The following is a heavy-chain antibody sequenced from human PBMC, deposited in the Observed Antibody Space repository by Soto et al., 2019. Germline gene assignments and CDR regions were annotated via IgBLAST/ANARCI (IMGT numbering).Heavy chain of an antibody. J-gene: IGHJ3*02. CDR1: VFTFSSYW. CDR3: ARDSGLYYYDSSGYYYVSQVPAAFDI. V-gene: IGHV3-7*03. Sequence: GTLRLSCAASVFTFSSYWMSWVRQAPGKGLEWVANIKQDGIEKYYGDSVKGRFTISRDNAKNSLYLQMNSLRAEDTAVYYCARDSGLYYYDSSGYYYVSQVPAAFDIWGQGTMVTVS. CDR2: IKQDGIEK. D-gene: IGHD3-22*01.